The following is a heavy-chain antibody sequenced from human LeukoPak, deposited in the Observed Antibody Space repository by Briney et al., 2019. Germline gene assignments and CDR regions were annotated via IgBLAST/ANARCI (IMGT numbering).Heavy chain of an antibody. Sequence: PGGSLRLSCAASRFTFSSYAISWVRQAPGKGLEWVSVISGSGTIIYYADSVKGRFTISRDNSKNTLYLQMNSLRAEDTAVYYCAKMFDTSSWYRAGFDYWGQGTLVTVSS. D-gene: IGHD6-13*01. J-gene: IGHJ4*02. CDR3: AKMFDTSSWYRAGFDY. V-gene: IGHV3-23*01. CDR2: ISGSGTII. CDR1: RFTFSSYA.